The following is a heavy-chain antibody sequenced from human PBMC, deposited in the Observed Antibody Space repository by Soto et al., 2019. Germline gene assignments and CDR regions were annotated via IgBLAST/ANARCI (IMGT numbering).Heavy chain of an antibody. J-gene: IGHJ4*02. CDR3: ARDHHRYSGYDDVDY. Sequence: QVQLVESGGGLVKPGGSLRLSCAASGFTFSDYYMSWIRQAPGKGLEWVSYISSSSSYTNYGDSVKGRFTNSRDNAKNSLYLQMNSLRAEDTAVYYCARDHHRYSGYDDVDYWGQGTLVTVSS. V-gene: IGHV3-11*05. D-gene: IGHD5-12*01. CDR1: GFTFSDYY. CDR2: ISSSSSYT.